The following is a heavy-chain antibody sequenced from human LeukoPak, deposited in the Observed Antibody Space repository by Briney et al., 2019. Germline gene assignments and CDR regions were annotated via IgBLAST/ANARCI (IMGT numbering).Heavy chain of an antibody. CDR2: IYYSGST. J-gene: IGHJ4*02. CDR1: VDSISSYY. CDR3: ARDSSGSFDY. Sequence: KPSHTLALTCAVSVDSISSYYWSWIRQPSGKGVEWIGYIYYSGSTNYNPSLKSRVTISVDTSKNQFSLKLSSVTAADTAVYYCARDSSGSFDYWGQGTLVTASS. V-gene: IGHV4-59*01. D-gene: IGHD6-19*01.